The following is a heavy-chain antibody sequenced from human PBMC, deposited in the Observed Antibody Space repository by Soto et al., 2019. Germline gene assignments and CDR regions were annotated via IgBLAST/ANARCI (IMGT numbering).Heavy chain of an antibody. J-gene: IGHJ4*02. CDR1: GGNFSSYA. D-gene: IGHD6-6*01. V-gene: IGHV1-69*13. Sequence: SVKVSGKASGGNFSSYAISWVRQATGQGLEWMGGIIPIFGTANYAQKFQGRVTITADESTSTAYMELSSLRSEDTAVYYCAREEEIKQLVGGGFDYWGQGTLVTVSS. CDR2: IIPIFGTA. CDR3: AREEEIKQLVGGGFDY.